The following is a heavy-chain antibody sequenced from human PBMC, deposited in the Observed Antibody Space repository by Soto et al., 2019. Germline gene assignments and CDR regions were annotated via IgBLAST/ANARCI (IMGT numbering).Heavy chain of an antibody. CDR2: IYPGDSDT. V-gene: IGHV5-51*01. CDR1: GYSFTSYW. J-gene: IGHJ6*03. Sequence: PGESLKISCKGSGYSFTSYWIGWVRQMPGKGLEWMGIIYPGDSDTRYSPSFQGQVTISADKSISTAYLQWSSLKASDTAMYYCAKSAGPWSYYYYYMDVWGKGTTVTVSS. CDR3: AKSAGPWSYYYYYMDV. D-gene: IGHD2-8*02.